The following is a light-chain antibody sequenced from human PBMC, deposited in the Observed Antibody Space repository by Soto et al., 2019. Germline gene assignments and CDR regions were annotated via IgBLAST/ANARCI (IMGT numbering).Light chain of an antibody. CDR3: QQRSNWPPAS. CDR1: QSVSSY. CDR2: DAS. Sequence: EIVLTQSPATLSLSPGERATLSCRASQSVSSYLAWYQQKPGQAPRLLIYDASNRATGIPARFSGGGSGTAFTLTISSLEPEDFAVYYCQQRSNWPPASSGQGTKLELK. J-gene: IGKJ2*01. V-gene: IGKV3-11*01.